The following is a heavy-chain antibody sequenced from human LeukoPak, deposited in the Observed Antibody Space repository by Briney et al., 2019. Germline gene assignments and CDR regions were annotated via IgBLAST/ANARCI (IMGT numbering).Heavy chain of an antibody. V-gene: IGHV3-23*05. CDR3: AKFEGATIPGWFNDY. J-gene: IGHJ4*02. D-gene: IGHD6-19*01. CDR1: GFTFSSYS. CDR2: IDKTTYPT. Sequence: PGGSLRLSCAASGFTFSSYSMNWVRQAPGKGLEWVSTIDKTTYPTFYADSVKGRFTISRDNSKNTLYLQMNSLRTEDTAVYFCAKFEGATIPGWFNDYWGQGILVTVSS.